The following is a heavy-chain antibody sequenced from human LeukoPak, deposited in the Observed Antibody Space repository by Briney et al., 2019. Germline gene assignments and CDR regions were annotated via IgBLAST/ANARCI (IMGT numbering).Heavy chain of an antibody. D-gene: IGHD6-6*01. CDR2: IDWDDDK. CDR1: GFSLSTSGMC. J-gene: IGHJ3*01. Sequence: SGPALVKPTETLTLTCTFSGFSLSTSGMCVNWIRQPPGKALEWLARIDWDDDKYHGTSLRTRLTISKDTSKNQVMLTMTNMDPVDTATYYCARMARSIVGRPEAFDVWGQGTMVTVSS. CDR3: ARMARSIVGRPEAFDV. V-gene: IGHV2-70*11.